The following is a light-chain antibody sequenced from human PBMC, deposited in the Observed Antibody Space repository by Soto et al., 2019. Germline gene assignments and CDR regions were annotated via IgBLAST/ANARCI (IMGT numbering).Light chain of an antibody. J-gene: IGLJ1*01. Sequence: QSALTQPTSVSGSPGQSITISCTGNHNDIGTYDYVSWYQQHPGRAPRLLIHGVTTRPSGISGRFSASKSGLTASLTISGLHHEDEADYYCSSFTSNRIYVFGPGTKLTVL. V-gene: IGLV2-14*03. CDR3: SSFTSNRIYV. CDR1: HNDIGTYDY. CDR2: GVT.